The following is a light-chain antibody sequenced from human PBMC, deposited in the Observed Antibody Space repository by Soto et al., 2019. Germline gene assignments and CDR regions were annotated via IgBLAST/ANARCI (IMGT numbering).Light chain of an antibody. CDR1: SSDVGGYNY. CDR2: EVS. CDR3: NSYAGSNNV. V-gene: IGLV2-8*01. Sequence: SALTQPPSASGSPGQSVTISCTGTSSDVGGYNYVSWYQQHPGKAPKLMIYEVSQRPSGVPDRFSGSKSGNTASLTVSGLQAEDEADYYCNSYAGSNNVFGTGTKATVL. J-gene: IGLJ1*01.